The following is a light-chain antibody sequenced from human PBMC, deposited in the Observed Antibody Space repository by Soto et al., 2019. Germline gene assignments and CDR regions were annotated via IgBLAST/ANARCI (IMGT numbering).Light chain of an antibody. Sequence: QSVLTQPPSVSAAPGQKVTISCSGSSSNIGNNYVSWYQQLPGTAPKLLIYDNYKRPSGIPDRFSGSKSDTSATLGITGLQTGDEADYYCGTWDSSVSAAVFGGGTQLTVL. CDR1: SSNIGNNY. J-gene: IGLJ7*01. V-gene: IGLV1-51*01. CDR3: GTWDSSVSAAV. CDR2: DNY.